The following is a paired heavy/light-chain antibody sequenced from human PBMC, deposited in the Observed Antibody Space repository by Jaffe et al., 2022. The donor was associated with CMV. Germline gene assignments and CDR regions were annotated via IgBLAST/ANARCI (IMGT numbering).Heavy chain of an antibody. Sequence: EVQLVESGGGVVQPGGSLRLSCAASGFTFSNYEMNWIRQTPGKGLEWVANISKSETLTHYADSVKGRFTISRDNAKNSLFLQMNSLRAEDTALYYCASGGSCTNDFCQNAAYFRHWGQGTRVTVSS. CDR3: ASGGSCTNDFCQNAAYFRH. CDR1: GFTFSNYE. D-gene: IGHD2-8*01. V-gene: IGHV3-48*03. CDR2: ISKSETLT. J-gene: IGHJ1*01.
Light chain of an antibody. J-gene: IGKJ1*01. CDR3: QQYHSYPWT. CDR2: KAS. V-gene: IGKV1-5*03. CDR1: QSISTW. Sequence: DIQMTQSPSTLSASVGDRVTIICRASQSISTWLAWYQQKPGKAPKLLIYKASSLEFGVPSRFSGSGSGTEFTLTISSLQPDDFATYYCQQYHSYPWTFGQGTKVEF.